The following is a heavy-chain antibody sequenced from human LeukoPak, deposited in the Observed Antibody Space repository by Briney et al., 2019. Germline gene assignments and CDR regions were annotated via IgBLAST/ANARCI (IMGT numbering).Heavy chain of an antibody. CDR3: AVSGYNYYYYMDV. CDR2: MNPNSGDT. D-gene: IGHD1-26*01. J-gene: IGHJ6*03. CDR1: GYTFTSYD. Sequence: ASVKVSCKASGYTFTSYDIRWVRQATGQGLEWMGWMNPNSGDTGYAQKFQGRVTLTRNTSISTAYMELSSLRSEDTAVYYCAVSGYNYYYYMDVWGKGTTVTVS. V-gene: IGHV1-8*03.